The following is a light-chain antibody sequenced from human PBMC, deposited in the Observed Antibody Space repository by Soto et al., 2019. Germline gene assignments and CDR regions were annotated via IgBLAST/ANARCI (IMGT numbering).Light chain of an antibody. CDR3: QQYNSYSFWT. V-gene: IGKV1-5*03. Sequence: DIQMTQSPSTLSASVGDRVTITCRASQSISSWLAWYQQKPGKAPKLLIYKASSLESGVPSRFSGSGSGTEFTLTISSLQPDDFATYYCQQYNSYSFWTFGQGTKVEF. J-gene: IGKJ1*01. CDR2: KAS. CDR1: QSISSW.